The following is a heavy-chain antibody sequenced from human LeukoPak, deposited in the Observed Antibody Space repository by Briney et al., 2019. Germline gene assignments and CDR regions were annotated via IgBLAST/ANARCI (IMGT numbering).Heavy chain of an antibody. CDR2: IYYSGST. V-gene: IGHV4-61*01. CDR1: GGSVSSGSYY. J-gene: IGHJ4*02. CDR3: AGVLMVYAMVGY. D-gene: IGHD2-8*01. Sequence: SETLSLTCTVSGGSVSSGSYYWSWIRQPPGKGLEWIGYIYYSGSTSYNPSLKSRVTISVDTSKNQFSLKLSSVTAADTAVYYCAGVLMVYAMVGYWGQGTLVTVSS.